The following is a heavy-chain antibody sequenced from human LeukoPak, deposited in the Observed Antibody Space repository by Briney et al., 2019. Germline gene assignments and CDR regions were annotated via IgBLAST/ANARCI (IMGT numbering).Heavy chain of an antibody. CDR1: GFTFSSYS. CDR2: ISSSSSYI. D-gene: IGHD3-9*01. Sequence: TGGSLRLSCAASGFTFSSYSMNWVRQAPGKGLEWASSISSSSSYIYYADSVKGRFTISRDNAKNSLYLQMNSLRAEDTAVYYCARNPDILTGFNYYYGMDVWGKGTTVTVSS. J-gene: IGHJ6*04. CDR3: ARNPDILTGFNYYYGMDV. V-gene: IGHV3-21*01.